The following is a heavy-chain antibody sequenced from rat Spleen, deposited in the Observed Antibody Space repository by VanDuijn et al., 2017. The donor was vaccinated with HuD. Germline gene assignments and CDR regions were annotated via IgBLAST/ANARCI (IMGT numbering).Heavy chain of an antibody. Sequence: EVQLVESGGGLVQPGRSLKLACVASGFTLNNYWMTWIRQAPGKGLEWVASITNTGGSIYYPDSVKGRFTISRHPAQHTLYLQMNRLRSQDTATYYCTRGGYYGGYLPFDSWGQGTLVTVSS. J-gene: IGHJ3*01. CDR3: TRGGYYGGYLPFDS. CDR2: ITNTGGSI. D-gene: IGHD1-11*01. CDR1: GFTLNNYW. V-gene: IGHV5-31*01.